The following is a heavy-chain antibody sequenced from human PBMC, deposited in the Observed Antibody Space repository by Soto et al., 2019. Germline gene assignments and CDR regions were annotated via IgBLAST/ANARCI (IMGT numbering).Heavy chain of an antibody. D-gene: IGHD6-6*01. Sequence: QLQLQESGPGLVKPSETLSLTCTVSGGSITSSSHYWGWIRQPPGKGLECIGNIYYDGNTYYNPSPKSRVTISLDTSKNQFSLRLISVTAADTAVYYCARSSITPRLFMYPFDYWGQGTLVTVSS. CDR3: ARSSITPRLFMYPFDY. CDR2: IYYDGNT. CDR1: GGSITSSSHY. V-gene: IGHV4-39*01. J-gene: IGHJ4*02.